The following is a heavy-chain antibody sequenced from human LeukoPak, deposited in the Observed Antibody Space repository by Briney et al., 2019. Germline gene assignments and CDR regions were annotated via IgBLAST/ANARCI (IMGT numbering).Heavy chain of an antibody. CDR3: AKDKFGTTSYFDY. CDR2: ISWNSGSI. Sequence: PGRSLRLSCAASGFTFDDYAMHWVRQTPGKGLEWVSGISWNSGSIGYADSVKGRFTIPRDNAKNSLYLQMNSLRAEDTALYYCAKDKFGTTSYFDYWGQGTLVTVSS. J-gene: IGHJ4*02. V-gene: IGHV3-9*01. D-gene: IGHD1-1*01. CDR1: GFTFDDYA.